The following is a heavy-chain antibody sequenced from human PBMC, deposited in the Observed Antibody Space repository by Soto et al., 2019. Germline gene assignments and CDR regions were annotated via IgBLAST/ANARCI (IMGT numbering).Heavy chain of an antibody. CDR2: ISGSDGST. J-gene: IGHJ4*02. Sequence: EVQLLESGGGLVQPGGSLRLSCAASGFTFSSYAMNWVRQAPGKGREGVSVISGSDGSTYYADSVKGRFTISRDNSKNTLNLQMNSLRAEDTAVYYCARRSSSWYFDYWGQGTLVTVSS. CDR1: GFTFSSYA. V-gene: IGHV3-23*01. D-gene: IGHD6-13*01. CDR3: ARRSSSWYFDY.